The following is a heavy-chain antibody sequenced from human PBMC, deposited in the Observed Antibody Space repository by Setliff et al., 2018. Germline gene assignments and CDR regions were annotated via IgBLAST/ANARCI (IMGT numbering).Heavy chain of an antibody. V-gene: IGHV1-69*13. Sequence: AASVKVSCKASGGTFSSYVISWVREAPGQGLEWMGGIIPMFGTNYAQKFQVRVTITADESTSTAYMELSSLGSEDTAVYYCAGGQPLVRKYYYYMDVWGKGTTVTVSS. CDR2: IIPMFGT. CDR1: GGTFSSYV. D-gene: IGHD3-10*01. CDR3: AGGQPLVRKYYYYMDV. J-gene: IGHJ6*03.